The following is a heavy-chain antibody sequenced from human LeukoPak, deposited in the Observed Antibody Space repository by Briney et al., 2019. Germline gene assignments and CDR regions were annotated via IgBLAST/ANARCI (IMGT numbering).Heavy chain of an antibody. V-gene: IGHV3-11*01. CDR3: AKRRDYFDY. CDR2: ISGSGSST. CDR1: GFTFSDYY. J-gene: IGHJ4*02. Sequence: PGRSLRLSCAVSGFTFSDYYMSWIRQAPGKGLEWLLYISGSGSSTYYADSVRGRFTISRDNSQNSLYLQMNSLRTEDTAVYYCAKRRDYFDYWGQGALVTVSS.